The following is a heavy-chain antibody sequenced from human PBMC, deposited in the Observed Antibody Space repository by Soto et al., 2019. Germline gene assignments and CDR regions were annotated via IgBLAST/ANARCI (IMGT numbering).Heavy chain of an antibody. CDR3: APHRYITSSHYGGDFDY. D-gene: IGHD6-6*01. CDR1: GYSFTTYW. J-gene: IGHJ4*02. V-gene: IGHV5-51*01. CDR2: IYPGNSDT. Sequence: PGESLKISCKASGYSFTTYWLGWVRQMPGKGLEWIGIIYPGNSDTKYSPSFQGQVTISADKSPSTAYLQWSSLKASDTAIYYCAPHRYITSSHYGGDFDYWGQGTLVTVSS.